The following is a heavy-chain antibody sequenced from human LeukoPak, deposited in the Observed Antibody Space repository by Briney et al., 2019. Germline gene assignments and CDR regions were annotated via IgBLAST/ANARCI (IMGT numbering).Heavy chain of an antibody. CDR3: ATRLYYYDSSGYAFDI. D-gene: IGHD3-22*01. CDR1: GYTLTELS. Sequence: ASVKVSCKVSGYTLTELSMHWVRQAPGKGLEWMGGFDPEDGETIYAQKFQGRVTMTEDTSTDTAYMELSSLRSEDTAVYYCATRLYYYDSSGYAFDIWGQGTLVTVSS. J-gene: IGHJ4*02. V-gene: IGHV1-24*01. CDR2: FDPEDGET.